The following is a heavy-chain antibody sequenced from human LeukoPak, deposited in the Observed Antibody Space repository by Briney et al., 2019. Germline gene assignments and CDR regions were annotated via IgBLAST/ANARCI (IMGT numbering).Heavy chain of an antibody. CDR3: ARESVEMATNY. CDR2: IYYSGST. D-gene: IGHD5-24*01. V-gene: IGHV4-39*02. Sequence: SETLSLTCTVSGGSISSSSYYWGWIRQSPGKGLEWIGSIYYSGSTYYNPSLKSRVTISVDTSKNQFSLKLSSVTAADTAVYYCARESVEMATNYWGQGTLVTVSS. J-gene: IGHJ4*02. CDR1: GGSISSSSYY.